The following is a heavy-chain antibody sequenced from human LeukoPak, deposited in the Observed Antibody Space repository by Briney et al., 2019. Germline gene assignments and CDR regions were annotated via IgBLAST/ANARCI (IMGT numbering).Heavy chain of an antibody. CDR2: IIPIFGTA. Sequence: SVKVSCKASGGTFSSYAISWVRQAPGQGLGWMGGIIPIFGTANYAQKFQGRVTITADKSTSTAYMELSSLRSEDTAVYYCARLAMVRGVITRVDYWGQGTLVTVSS. D-gene: IGHD3-10*01. CDR1: GGTFSSYA. V-gene: IGHV1-69*06. J-gene: IGHJ4*02. CDR3: ARLAMVRGVITRVDY.